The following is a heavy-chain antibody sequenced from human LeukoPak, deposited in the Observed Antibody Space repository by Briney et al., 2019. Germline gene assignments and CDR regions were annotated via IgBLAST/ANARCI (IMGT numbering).Heavy chain of an antibody. Sequence: KPSETLSLTCTVSGGSVTTDYWSWIRQPPGKGLEWIGYFSYSGSTNYNPSLKSRVTISVDTSKNQFSLKLSSVTAADTAVYYCARGPLDSGYTYFDYWGQGTLVSVAS. CDR3: ARGPLDSGYTYFDY. J-gene: IGHJ4*02. CDR2: FSYSGST. V-gene: IGHV4-59*02. CDR1: GGSVTTDY. D-gene: IGHD5-12*01.